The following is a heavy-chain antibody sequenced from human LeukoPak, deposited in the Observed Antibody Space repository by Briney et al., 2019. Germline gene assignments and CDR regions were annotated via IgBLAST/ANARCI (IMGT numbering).Heavy chain of an antibody. CDR2: ISDNGGST. D-gene: IGHD3-22*01. J-gene: IGHJ4*02. CDR3: AKGAYYDL. Sequence: GGTLRLSCAASGFIFSSSGMSWVRQAPGKGLEWVSTISDNGGSTYYPDSVKGRFTISRDNSKNTLYLQINSLRAEDTAVYYCAKGAYYDLWGQGTLVTVSS. V-gene: IGHV3-23*01. CDR1: GFIFSSSG.